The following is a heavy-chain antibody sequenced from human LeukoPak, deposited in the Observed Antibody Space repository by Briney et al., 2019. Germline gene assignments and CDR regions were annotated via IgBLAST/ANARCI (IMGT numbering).Heavy chain of an antibody. D-gene: IGHD3-22*01. Sequence: PSETLSLTCAVYGGSFRGYYWSWIRQPPGKGLEWIGEINHSGSTNYNPSLKSRVTISVDTSKNQFSLKLSSVTAADTAVYYCARVEGDYYYDSSGYYSYWGQGTLVTVSS. J-gene: IGHJ4*02. CDR2: INHSGST. CDR3: ARVEGDYYYDSSGYYSY. CDR1: GGSFRGYY. V-gene: IGHV4-34*01.